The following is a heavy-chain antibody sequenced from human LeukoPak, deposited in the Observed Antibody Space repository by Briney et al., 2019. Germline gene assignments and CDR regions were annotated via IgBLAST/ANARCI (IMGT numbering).Heavy chain of an antibody. CDR3: ARNGAFSMDY. CDR1: GGSISSYY. CDR2: IYYSGST. V-gene: IGHV4-59*12. Sequence: SETLSLTCTVSGGSISSYYWSWIRQPPGKGLEWIGYIYYSGSTNYNPSLKSRVTISVDTSKNQFSLNLNSVTAADTAMYYCARNGAFSMDYWGQGILVTVSS. J-gene: IGHJ4*02. D-gene: IGHD2-8*01.